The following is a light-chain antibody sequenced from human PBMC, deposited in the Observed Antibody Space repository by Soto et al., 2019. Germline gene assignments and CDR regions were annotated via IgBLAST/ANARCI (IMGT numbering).Light chain of an antibody. Sequence: DIQMTQSPSTLSASVGDRVTITCRASQSISSWLAWYQQKPGKAPKLLIYKSSSFESGVPSRFSGSGSGTEFTLPISSLQPDDFATYYCQQYNSYPFTFGLGIKVDI. CDR1: QSISSW. V-gene: IGKV1-5*03. J-gene: IGKJ3*01. CDR2: KSS. CDR3: QQYNSYPFT.